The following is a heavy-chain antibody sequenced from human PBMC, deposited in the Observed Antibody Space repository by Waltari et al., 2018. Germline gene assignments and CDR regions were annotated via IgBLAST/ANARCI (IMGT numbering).Heavy chain of an antibody. CDR3: AKDWGYSSSSRGNYFDY. J-gene: IGHJ4*02. CDR1: GFTFSSYA. Sequence: EVQLLESGGGLVQPGGSLRLSCAASGFTFSSYAMSWVRQAPGKGLEWVSAISGSGGSTSYADSVKGRFTISRDNSKNTLYLQMNSLRAEDTAVYYCAKDWGYSSSSRGNYFDYWGQGTLVTVSS. CDR2: ISGSGGST. D-gene: IGHD6-6*01. V-gene: IGHV3-23*01.